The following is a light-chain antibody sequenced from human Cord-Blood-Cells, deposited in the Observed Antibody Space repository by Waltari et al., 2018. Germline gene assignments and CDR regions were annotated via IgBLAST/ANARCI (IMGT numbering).Light chain of an antibody. CDR3: QQYYCTPPT. V-gene: IGKV4-1*01. CDR2: WAS. CDR1: QSVLYSSNNKNY. J-gene: IGKJ4*01. Sequence: DIVMTQSPDSLAVSLGERATINCKSSQSVLYSSNNKNYLAWYQQKPGQPPKLLIYWASTRESGVPDRFSGSGSGTYFTLTISSLQAEDVAVYYCQQYYCTPPTIGGLTKVEIK.